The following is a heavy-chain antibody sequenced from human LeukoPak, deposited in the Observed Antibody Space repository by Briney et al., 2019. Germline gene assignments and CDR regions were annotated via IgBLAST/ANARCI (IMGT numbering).Heavy chain of an antibody. V-gene: IGHV3-23*01. Sequence: GSLRLSCAASGFTFSSYALNWVRPAPGKGLEWVSAISGSGGNIYYADFVKGRFTISRDNSNNTLYLQMNSLRAEDTALYYCAKVERSGYYYTLYYFDYWGQGTLVTVSS. D-gene: IGHD3-22*01. CDR2: ISGSGGNI. J-gene: IGHJ4*02. CDR3: AKVERSGYYYTLYYFDY. CDR1: GFTFSSYA.